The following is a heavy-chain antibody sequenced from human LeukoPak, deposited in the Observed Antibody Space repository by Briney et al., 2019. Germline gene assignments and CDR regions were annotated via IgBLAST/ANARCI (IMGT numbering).Heavy chain of an antibody. V-gene: IGHV4-34*01. J-gene: IGHJ5*02. CDR1: GGSFSGYY. CDR2: INHSGSI. CDR3: ARGRPVLLWFRELYWFDP. D-gene: IGHD3-10*01. Sequence: SETLSLTCAVYGGSFSGYYWSWIRQPPGKGLEWIGEINHSGSINYNPSLKSRVTISVDTSKNQFSLKLSSVTAADTAVYYCARGRPVLLWFRELYWFDPWGQGTLVTVSS.